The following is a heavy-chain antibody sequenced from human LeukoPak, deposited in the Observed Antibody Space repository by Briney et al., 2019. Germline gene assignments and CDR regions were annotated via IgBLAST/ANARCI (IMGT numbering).Heavy chain of an antibody. CDR3: ARLVGATKNFDY. J-gene: IGHJ4*02. CDR1: GGSISSYY. D-gene: IGHD1-26*01. V-gene: IGHV4-59*01. Sequence: ETLSLTCTVSGGSISSYYWSWIRQPPGKGLEWIGYIHYSGSTNYNPSLKSRVTISIDTSKNQFPLKLNSVTAADTAVYYCARLVGATKNFDYWGQGTLVTVSS. CDR2: IHYSGST.